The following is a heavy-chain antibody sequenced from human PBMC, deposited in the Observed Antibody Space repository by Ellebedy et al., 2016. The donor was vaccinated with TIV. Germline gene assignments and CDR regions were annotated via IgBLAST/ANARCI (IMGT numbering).Heavy chain of an antibody. D-gene: IGHD3-16*02. Sequence: GGSLRLSCAASGFTFSSYGMHWVRQAPGKGLEWVAVISYDGSNKYYADSVKGRFTISRDNSKNTLYLQMNSLRAEDTAVYYCAKGGGDYVWGSYRRYFDYWGQGTLVTVSS. CDR2: ISYDGSNK. CDR3: AKGGGDYVWGSYRRYFDY. V-gene: IGHV3-30*18. CDR1: GFTFSSYG. J-gene: IGHJ4*02.